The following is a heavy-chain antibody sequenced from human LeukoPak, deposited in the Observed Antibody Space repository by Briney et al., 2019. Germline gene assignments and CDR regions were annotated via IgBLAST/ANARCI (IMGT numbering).Heavy chain of an antibody. CDR2: ISNGGSTM. J-gene: IGHJ5*02. CDR1: GFTFSDYY. V-gene: IGHV3-11*01. CDR3: ARDSKRFDP. Sequence: GGSLRLSCAASGFTFSDYYMSWIRQAPGEGLEWVSYISNGGSTMYYADSVKGRFTISRDNAKNSLYLQMNSLRAEDTAVYYCARDSKRFDPWGQGTLVTVSS.